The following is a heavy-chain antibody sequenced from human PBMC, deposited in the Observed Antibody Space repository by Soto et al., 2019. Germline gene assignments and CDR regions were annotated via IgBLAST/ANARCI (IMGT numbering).Heavy chain of an antibody. Sequence: GESLKISCAASGFTFSSYSMNWVRQAPGKGLEWVSSISSSSSYIYYADSVKGRFTISRDNAKNTLYLQMNSLRAEDTAVYYCAREGDSRSPEPPQYWGQGTQVTDSS. CDR2: ISSSSSYI. CDR3: AREGDSRSPEPPQY. CDR1: GFTFSSYS. D-gene: IGHD3-22*01. V-gene: IGHV3-21*01. J-gene: IGHJ4*02.